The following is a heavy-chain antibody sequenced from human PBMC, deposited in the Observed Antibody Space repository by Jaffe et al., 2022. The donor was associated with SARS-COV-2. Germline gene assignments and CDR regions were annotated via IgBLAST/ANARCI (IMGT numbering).Heavy chain of an antibody. V-gene: IGHV3-33*01. D-gene: IGHD3-16*01. CDR2: IWFDGSNK. CDR3: ARGSGQYYRIFEY. J-gene: IGHJ4*02. Sequence: QVQLVESGGGVVQPGRSLRLSCAASGFTFSSYGMHWVRQAPGKGLEWVAVIWFDGSNKYYADSVKGRFTISRDNSKNTLYLQMNSLRAEDTAVYYCARGSGQYYRIFEYWGQGSLVTVSS. CDR1: GFTFSSYG.